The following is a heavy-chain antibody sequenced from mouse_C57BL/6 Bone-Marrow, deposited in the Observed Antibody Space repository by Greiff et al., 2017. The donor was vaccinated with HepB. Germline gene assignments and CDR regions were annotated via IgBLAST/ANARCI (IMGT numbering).Heavy chain of an antibody. V-gene: IGHV2-2*01. D-gene: IGHD1-1*01. CDR1: GFSLTSYG. Sequence: VQLQQSGPGLVQPSQRLSITCTVSGFSLTSYGVHWVRQSPGKGLEWLGVIWSGGSTDYNAAFISRLSISKDNSKSQVFFKMNSLQADDTAIYYCARNRYGSRWDFDYWGQGTTLTVSS. J-gene: IGHJ2*01. CDR2: IWSGGST. CDR3: ARNRYGSRWDFDY.